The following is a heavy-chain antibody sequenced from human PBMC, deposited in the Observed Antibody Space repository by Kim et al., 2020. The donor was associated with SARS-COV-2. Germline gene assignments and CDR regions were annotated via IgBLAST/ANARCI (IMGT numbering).Heavy chain of an antibody. V-gene: IGHV3-33*06. Sequence: GGSLRLSCAASGFTFSSYGMHWVRQAPGKGLEWVAAIRNDGSNKYYADSVKGRFTISRDNSKNTLYLQMNSLRAEDTAVYYCAKDGDSGHEATLYYYCYSMDTWGQGTTGTVSS. CDR3: AKDGDSGHEATLYYYCYSMDT. CDR1: GFTFSSYG. D-gene: IGHD5-12*01. CDR2: IRNDGSNK. J-gene: IGHJ6*01.